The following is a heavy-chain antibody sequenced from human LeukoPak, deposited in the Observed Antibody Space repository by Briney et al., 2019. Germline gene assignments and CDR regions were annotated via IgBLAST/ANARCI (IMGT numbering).Heavy chain of an antibody. CDR3: ARDLSDYVWGSYRDYYYMDV. D-gene: IGHD3-16*02. CDR2: IYHSGRT. J-gene: IGHJ6*03. CDR1: GYSISSGYY. Sequence: SETLSLTCTVSGYSISSGYYWGWIRQPPGKGLEWIGSIYHSGRTFYNPSLKSRVTISVDTSKNQFSLKLTSVTAADTAVYYCARDLSDYVWGSYRDYYYMDVWGKGTTVTVSS. V-gene: IGHV4-38-2*02.